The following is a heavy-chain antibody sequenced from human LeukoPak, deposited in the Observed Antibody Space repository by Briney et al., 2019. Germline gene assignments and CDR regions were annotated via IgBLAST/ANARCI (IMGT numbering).Heavy chain of an antibody. CDR3: ARHYLYDTSGDGTYYFDY. CDR2: IYHSGST. J-gene: IGHJ4*02. Sequence: PSETLSLTCIVSGYSINSGYHWGWIRPPPGGGLEWIGSIYHSGSTYYNPSLKSRVTISIDTSKNQFSLKLSSVTAADTAVYYCARHYLYDTSGDGTYYFDYWGQGTLVTVSS. D-gene: IGHD3-22*01. V-gene: IGHV4-38-2*02. CDR1: GYSINSGYH.